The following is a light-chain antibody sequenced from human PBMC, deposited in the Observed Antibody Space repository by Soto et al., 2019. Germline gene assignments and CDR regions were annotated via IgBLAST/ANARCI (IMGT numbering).Light chain of an antibody. CDR1: SSDVGGYNY. CDR3: CSYTSSLSYV. J-gene: IGLJ1*01. V-gene: IGLV2-14*01. CDR2: DVS. Sequence: QSALTQPASVSGSPGQSITISCTGTSSDVGGYNYVSWYQQHPGKAPKLMIYDVSNRPSGVSNRFSGSKSGNTASLTISGLQFGDEADYNCCSYTSSLSYVFGTGTKLTVL.